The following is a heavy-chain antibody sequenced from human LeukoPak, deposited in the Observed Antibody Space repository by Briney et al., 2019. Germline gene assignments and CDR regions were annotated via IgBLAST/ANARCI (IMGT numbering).Heavy chain of an antibody. J-gene: IGHJ4*02. CDR2: INHSGST. V-gene: IGHV4-34*01. D-gene: IGHD1-1*01. Sequence: SETLSLTCAVYGGSFSSYYWSWIRQPPGKGLEWIGEINHSGSTNYNPSLKSRVTISVDTSRNQFSLKLSSVTAADTAVYYCARGRKLPALDFDYWGQGTLVTVSS. CDR1: GGSFSSYY. CDR3: ARGRKLPALDFDY.